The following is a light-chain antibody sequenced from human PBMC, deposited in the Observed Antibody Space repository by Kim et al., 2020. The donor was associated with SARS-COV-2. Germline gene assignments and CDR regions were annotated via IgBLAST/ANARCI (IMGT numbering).Light chain of an antibody. CDR2: DAS. CDR1: QSVASSY. Sequence: EIVLTQSPGTLSLSPGERATLSCRASQSVASSYLAWYQQKPGQAPKLLIYDASRRATGIPDRFSGRGSGTDFTLTISRLEPEDFAVYYCQQYGSSLLTFGGGTKVEI. J-gene: IGKJ4*01. V-gene: IGKV3-20*01. CDR3: QQYGSSLLT.